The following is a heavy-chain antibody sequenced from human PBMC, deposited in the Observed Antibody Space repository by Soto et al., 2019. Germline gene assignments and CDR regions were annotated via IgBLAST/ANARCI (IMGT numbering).Heavy chain of an antibody. Sequence: SETLSLTCTVSGGSISSGGYYWSWIRHHPGKGLEWIGYIYYSGSTYYNPSLKSRVTISVDTSKNQCSLKLSSVTAADPAVYYCARVGVVAAPQRYNWFDPWGKGTLVTVSS. V-gene: IGHV4-31*03. CDR2: IYYSGST. CDR3: ARVGVVAAPQRYNWFDP. D-gene: IGHD2-15*01. J-gene: IGHJ5*02. CDR1: GGSISSGGYY.